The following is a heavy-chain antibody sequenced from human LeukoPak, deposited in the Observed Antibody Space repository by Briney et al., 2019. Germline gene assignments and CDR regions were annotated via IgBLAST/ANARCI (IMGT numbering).Heavy chain of an antibody. CDR1: GFSFSSYG. Sequence: GGSLRLSCAASGFSFSSYGMHWVRQAPGKGLEWVAVISYEGSNEYYADSVKGRFTISRDNSKNTLYLQMNSLRAEDTAVYYCAKDRGSGYCSSTSCSNWFDPWGQGTLVTVSS. V-gene: IGHV3-30*18. J-gene: IGHJ5*02. CDR3: AKDRGSGYCSSTSCSNWFDP. CDR2: ISYEGSNE. D-gene: IGHD2-2*01.